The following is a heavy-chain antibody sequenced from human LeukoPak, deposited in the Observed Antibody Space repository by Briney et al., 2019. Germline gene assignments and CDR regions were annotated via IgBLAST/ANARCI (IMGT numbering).Heavy chain of an antibody. V-gene: IGHV3-23*01. D-gene: IGHD5-18*01. Sequence: GGSLRLSCAASGFTFSSYAMSWVRQAPGKGLEWVSAISGSGGSTYYADSVKGRFTISRDNSKNTLYLQMNSLRAEDTAVYYCAKDVKRVREYSYGVADYWGQGTLVAVSS. CDR2: ISGSGGST. J-gene: IGHJ4*02. CDR3: AKDVKRVREYSYGVADY. CDR1: GFTFSSYA.